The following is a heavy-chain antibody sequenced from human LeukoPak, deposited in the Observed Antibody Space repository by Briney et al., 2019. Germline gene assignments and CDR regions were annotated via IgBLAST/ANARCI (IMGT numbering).Heavy chain of an antibody. J-gene: IGHJ4*02. CDR3: ARGLTGYSIS. CDR1: GFTFSSYA. D-gene: IGHD6-13*01. V-gene: IGHV3-30*04. Sequence: PGRSLRLSCAASGFTFSSYAMHWVRQAPGKGLEWVAVISYDGSNKYYADSVKGRFTISRDNSKNTLYLQMNSLRAEDTAVYHCARGLTGYSISWGQGTLVTVSS. CDR2: ISYDGSNK.